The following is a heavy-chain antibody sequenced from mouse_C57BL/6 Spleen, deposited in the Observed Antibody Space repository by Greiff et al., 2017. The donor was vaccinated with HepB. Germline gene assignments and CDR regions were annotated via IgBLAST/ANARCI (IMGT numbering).Heavy chain of an antibody. J-gene: IGHJ2*01. CDR3: AEGANWGPSDY. D-gene: IGHD4-1*01. V-gene: IGHV1-59*01. CDR2: IDPSDSYT. Sequence: QVQLQQPGAELVRPGTSVKLSCKASGYTFTSYWMHWVKQRPGQGLEWIGVIDPSDSYTNYNQKFKGKATLTVDTSSSTAYMQLSSLTSEDSAVYYCAEGANWGPSDYWGQGTTLTVSS. CDR1: GYTFTSYW.